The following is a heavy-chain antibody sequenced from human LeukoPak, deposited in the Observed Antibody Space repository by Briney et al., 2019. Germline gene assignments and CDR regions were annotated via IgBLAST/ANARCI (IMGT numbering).Heavy chain of an antibody. V-gene: IGHV3-33*01. J-gene: IGHJ4*02. CDR1: GFTFSRYG. Sequence: GGSLRLSCAASGFTFSRYGMHWVRQAPGKGLEWVAVIWSDGSNKYYADSVKGRYTISRDNSKNMFFLQMNSLRVEDTAVYYCARDHVYDGSGYGWGSLDYWGQGTLVTVSS. CDR2: IWSDGSNK. CDR3: ARDHVYDGSGYGWGSLDY. D-gene: IGHD3-22*01.